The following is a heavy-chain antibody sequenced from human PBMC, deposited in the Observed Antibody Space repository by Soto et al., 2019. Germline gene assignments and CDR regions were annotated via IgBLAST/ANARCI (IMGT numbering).Heavy chain of an antibody. Sequence: SETLSLTCAVYGGSFSGYYLSWIRQPPGKGLEWIGEINHSGSTNYNPSLKSRVTISVDTSKNQFSLKLSSVTAADTAVYYCARVGHLGALSIFDYWCQRTLVTVSS. CDR3: ARVGHLGALSIFDY. J-gene: IGHJ4*02. CDR2: INHSGST. CDR1: GGSFSGYY. V-gene: IGHV4-34*01. D-gene: IGHD3-16*02.